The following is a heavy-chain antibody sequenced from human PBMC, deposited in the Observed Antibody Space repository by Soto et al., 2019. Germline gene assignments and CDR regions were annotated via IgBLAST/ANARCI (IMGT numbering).Heavy chain of an antibody. V-gene: IGHV4-59*01. D-gene: IGHD3-10*01. J-gene: IGHJ6*02. CDR1: GGSISSYY. CDR3: ARGRDYYGMDV. CDR2: IYYSGST. Sequence: SETLSLTCTVSGGSISSYYWSWIRQPPGKGLEWIGYIYYSGSTNYNPSLKSRVTISVDTSKNQFSLKLGSVTAADTAVYYCARGRDYYGMDVWGQGXTVTVYS.